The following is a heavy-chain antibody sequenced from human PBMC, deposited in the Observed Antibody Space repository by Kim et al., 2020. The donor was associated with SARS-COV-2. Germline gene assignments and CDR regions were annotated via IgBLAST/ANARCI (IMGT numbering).Heavy chain of an antibody. V-gene: IGHV6-1*01. Sequence: SVKSRITINPDTSKNQFSLQLNSVTPEDTAVYYCARDRGYYYGSGNGMDVWGQGTTVTVSS. CDR3: ARDRGYYYGSGNGMDV. D-gene: IGHD3-10*01. J-gene: IGHJ6*02.